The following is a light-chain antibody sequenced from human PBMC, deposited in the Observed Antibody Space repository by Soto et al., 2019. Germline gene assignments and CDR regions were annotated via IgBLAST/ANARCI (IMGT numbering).Light chain of an antibody. V-gene: IGKV3-15*01. CDR1: QSVSSN. CDR2: GAS. CDR3: QQYNNWPPWT. J-gene: IGKJ1*01. Sequence: EIVMTQSPATLSVSPGERATLSCRASQSVSSNLAWYQQKPGQAPRLLIYGASTRATRIPARFSGSGSGTEFTLTISSLQSEDFAVYYCQQYNNWPPWTFGQGTKVDIK.